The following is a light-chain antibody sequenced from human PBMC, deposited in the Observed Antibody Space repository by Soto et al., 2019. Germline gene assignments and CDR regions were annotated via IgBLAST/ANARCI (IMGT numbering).Light chain of an antibody. CDR1: TSNIGAGYD. CDR2: GNS. J-gene: IGLJ1*01. V-gene: IGLV1-40*01. CDR3: QSYDSSLSAYV. Sequence: QAVLTQPPSVSGAPGQRVTMSSTGSTSNIGAGYDVHWYQRLPGTAPKLLISGNSNRPSGVPVRFSGSRSGTSASLAITGLQAEDEADYFCQSYDSSLSAYVFGTGTKLTVL.